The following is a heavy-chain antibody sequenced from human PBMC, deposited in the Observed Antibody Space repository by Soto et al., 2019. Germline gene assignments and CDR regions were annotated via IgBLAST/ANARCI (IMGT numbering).Heavy chain of an antibody. D-gene: IGHD3-3*01. Sequence: GGSLRLSCTASGFTFGDYAMSWFRQAPGKGLEWVGFIRSKAYGGTTEYAASVKGRFTISRDDSKSIAYLQMNSLKTEDTAVYYCTRDQTVTYYDFWRGHHTDDYWCQGTLLTVSS. CDR2: IRSKAYGGTT. J-gene: IGHJ4*02. CDR1: GFTFGDYA. CDR3: TRDQTVTYYDFWRGHHTDDY. V-gene: IGHV3-49*03.